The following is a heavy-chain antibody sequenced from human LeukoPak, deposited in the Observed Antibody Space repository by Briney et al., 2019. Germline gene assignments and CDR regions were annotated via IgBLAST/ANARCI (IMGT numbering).Heavy chain of an antibody. CDR2: INPSGGST. Sequence: ASVKVSCKASGYTFTSYYMHWVRQAPGQGLEWMGIINPSGGSTSYAQKFQGRVTMTRDTSTSTVYMELSSLRSEDTAVYYCARDPVTSSSWYSNWFDPWGQGTLVTVSS. D-gene: IGHD6-13*01. V-gene: IGHV1-46*01. CDR1: GYTFTSYY. J-gene: IGHJ5*02. CDR3: ARDPVTSSSWYSNWFDP.